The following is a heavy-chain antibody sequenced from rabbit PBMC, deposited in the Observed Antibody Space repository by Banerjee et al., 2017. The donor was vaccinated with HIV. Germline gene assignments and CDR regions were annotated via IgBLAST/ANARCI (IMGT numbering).Heavy chain of an antibody. Sequence: QSLEESGGGLVKPGASLTLTCTASGIDFSSYYYMCWVRQAPGKGLEWIACIYAGSSGSTYYASWAKGRFTISKTSSTTVTLQMTSLTAADTATYFCARDDTYGYTGDAYARFYFNLWGQGTLVTVS. D-gene: IGHD6-1*01. CDR3: ARDDTYGYTGDAYARFYFNL. CDR1: GIDFSSYYY. J-gene: IGHJ4*01. CDR2: IYAGSSGST. V-gene: IGHV1S40*01.